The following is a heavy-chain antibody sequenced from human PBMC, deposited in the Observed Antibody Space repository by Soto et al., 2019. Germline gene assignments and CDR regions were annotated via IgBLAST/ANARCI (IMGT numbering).Heavy chain of an antibody. D-gene: IGHD6-13*01. V-gene: IGHV3-23*01. CDR2: ISGSGGST. Sequence: PGGSLRLSCAASGFTFSSYAMSWVRQAPGKGLEWVSAISGSGGSTYYADSVKGRFTISRDNSKNTLYLQMNSLRAEDTAVYYCAKDRIAAAGTHTEYFQHWGQGTLVTVSS. CDR3: AKDRIAAAGTHTEYFQH. CDR1: GFTFSSYA. J-gene: IGHJ1*01.